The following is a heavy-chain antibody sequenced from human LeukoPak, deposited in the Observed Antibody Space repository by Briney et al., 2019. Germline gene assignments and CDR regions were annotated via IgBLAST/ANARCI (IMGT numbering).Heavy chain of an antibody. CDR3: AVLLGFGESLQSIAFDI. CDR2: LNPNSGGT. D-gene: IGHD3-10*01. J-gene: IGHJ3*02. Sequence: GSVNVSCKASGYTFTGYHMHWVRQAAGQELEWLGCLNPNSGGTIYTQKLQGRVTSTTHTTISTAYMELSRPRSDDTAVHYCAVLLGFGESLQSIAFDIWGQGTMVTVSS. CDR1: GYTFTGYH. V-gene: IGHV1-2*02.